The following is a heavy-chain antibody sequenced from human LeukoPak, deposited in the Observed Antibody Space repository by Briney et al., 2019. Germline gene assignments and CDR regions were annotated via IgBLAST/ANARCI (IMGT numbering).Heavy chain of an antibody. CDR3: PTGVRAADTN. D-gene: IGHD6-13*01. J-gene: IGHJ4*02. V-gene: IGHV3-15*01. CDR1: GFTFSNTW. Sequence: GGSLSLSCAASGFTFSNTWMRWVRQAPGKGLEWVGRIKSKADGCTTDYAAPVKGRFTISRDDSKNTLYLKMNSLKPEDTAVYYCPTGVRAADTNWGRGSLVTVSS. CDR2: IKSKADGCTT.